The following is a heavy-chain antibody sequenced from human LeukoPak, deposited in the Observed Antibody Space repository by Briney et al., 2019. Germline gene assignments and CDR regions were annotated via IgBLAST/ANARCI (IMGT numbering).Heavy chain of an antibody. CDR2: INPNSGGT. J-gene: IGHJ4*02. CDR3: ARRHYDFWSGYQYYFDY. V-gene: IGHV1-2*02. D-gene: IGHD3-3*01. Sequence: ASVKVSCKASGYTFTGYYMHWVRQAPGQGLEWMGWINPNSGGTNYAQKFQGRVTMTRGTSISTAYMELSRLRSDDTAVYYCARRHYDFWSGYQYYFDYWGQGTLVTVSS. CDR1: GYTFTGYY.